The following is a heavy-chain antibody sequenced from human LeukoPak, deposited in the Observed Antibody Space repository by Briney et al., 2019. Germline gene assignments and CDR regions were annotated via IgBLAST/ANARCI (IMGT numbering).Heavy chain of an antibody. V-gene: IGHV3-30*03. CDR1: GFTFSNYG. CDR2: ISYGGNNN. D-gene: IGHD5-12*01. J-gene: IGHJ4*02. Sequence: GGSLRLSCAASGFTFSNYGMHWVRQAPGKGLEWVAVISYGGNNNYYADSVKGRFTISRDNSKNTLYLQMNSLRAEDTAVYYCARGRNIVATSGYFDFWGQGTLVTVSS. CDR3: ARGRNIVATSGYFDF.